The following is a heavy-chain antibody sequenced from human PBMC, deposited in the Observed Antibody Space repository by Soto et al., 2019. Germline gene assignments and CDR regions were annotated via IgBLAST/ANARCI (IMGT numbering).Heavy chain of an antibody. CDR3: ARGPPDIVVVPAAPIDY. V-gene: IGHV3-33*01. D-gene: IGHD2-2*01. Sequence: QVQLVESGGGVVQPGRSLRLSCAASGFTFSSYGMHWVRQAPGKGLEWVAVIWYEGSNKYYADSVKGRFTISRDNSKNTLYLQMNSLRAEDTAVYYCARGPPDIVVVPAAPIDYWGQGTLVTVSS. J-gene: IGHJ4*02. CDR2: IWYEGSNK. CDR1: GFTFSSYG.